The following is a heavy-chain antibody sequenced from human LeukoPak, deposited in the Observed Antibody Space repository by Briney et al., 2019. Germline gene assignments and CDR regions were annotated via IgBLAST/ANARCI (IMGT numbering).Heavy chain of an antibody. Sequence: VSCEASGGTLSGYTISSGRAAPEERLGWVGGIIPIFGTANYAQKFQGRVTITTDESTSTVYMELSSLGSEDTAVYYCARERVYGSSAYFDYWGQGTLVTVSS. V-gene: IGHV1-69*05. CDR2: IIPIFGTA. J-gene: IGHJ4*02. D-gene: IGHD6-6*01. CDR1: GGTLSGYT. CDR3: ARERVYGSSAYFDY.